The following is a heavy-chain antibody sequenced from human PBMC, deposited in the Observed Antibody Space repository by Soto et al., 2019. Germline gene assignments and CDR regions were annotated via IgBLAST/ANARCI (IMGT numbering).Heavy chain of an antibody. CDR1: GFTVSSNY. V-gene: IGHV3-53*01. CDR2: IYSGGST. CDR3: ARVPTIFGVVTTYSGMDV. D-gene: IGHD3-3*01. J-gene: IGHJ6*02. Sequence: EVQLVESGGGLIQPGGSLRLSCAASGFTVSSNYMSWVRQAPGKGLEWVSVIYSGGSTYYAASVKGRFTISTDNSKNTLYLKMNSLRAEDTAVYYCARVPTIFGVVTTYSGMDVWGQWTTVTVSS.